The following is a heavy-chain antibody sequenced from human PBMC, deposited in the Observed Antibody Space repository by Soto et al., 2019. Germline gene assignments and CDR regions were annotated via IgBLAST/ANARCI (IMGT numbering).Heavy chain of an antibody. CDR2: INPNSGNI. CDR1: GHTFTSYD. V-gene: IGHV1-8*01. D-gene: IGHD3-10*01. J-gene: IGHJ4*02. CDR3: ARGRASGSYYLLDY. Sequence: ASVKVSCKASGHTFTSYDINWVRQATGHGLERMGWINPNSGNIGYAQKFQGRVTMTRDTAIRTAYMEVSRLRSDDTAVYYCARGRASGSYYLLDYWGQGTLVTVSS.